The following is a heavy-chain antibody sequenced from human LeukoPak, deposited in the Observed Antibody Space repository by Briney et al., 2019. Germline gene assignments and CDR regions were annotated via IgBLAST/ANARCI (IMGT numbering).Heavy chain of an antibody. Sequence: GGSLRLSCAASGFTFSGYDMHWVRQATGKGLEWVSGIGTAGDTYYADSVKGRFTISRDNSKNMIYLEMSSLKAEDTAVYYCAKERSLEIAVAGTIFDYWGQGTLVTVSS. D-gene: IGHD6-19*01. CDR1: GFTFSGYD. CDR2: IGTAGDT. J-gene: IGHJ4*02. CDR3: AKERSLEIAVAGTIFDY. V-gene: IGHV3-13*01.